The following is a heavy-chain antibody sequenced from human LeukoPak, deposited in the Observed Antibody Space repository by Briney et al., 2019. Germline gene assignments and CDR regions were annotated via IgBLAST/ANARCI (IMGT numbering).Heavy chain of an antibody. CDR3: ARGRGRHDRSFDY. V-gene: IGHV4-30-2*01. Sequence: SETLSLTCTVSGGSISSGGYYWSWIRQPPGKGLEWIGYIYHSGSTYYNPSLKSRVTISVDRSKNQFSLKLSSVTAADMAVYYCARGRGRHDRSFDYWGQGTLVTVSS. D-gene: IGHD1-26*01. CDR2: IYHSGST. J-gene: IGHJ4*02. CDR1: GGSISSGGYY.